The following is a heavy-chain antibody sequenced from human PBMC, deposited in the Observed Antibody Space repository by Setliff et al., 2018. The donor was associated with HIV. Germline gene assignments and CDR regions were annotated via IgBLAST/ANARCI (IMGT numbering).Heavy chain of an antibody. D-gene: IGHD3-10*01. V-gene: IGHV4-4*07. CDR2: TYSSGST. J-gene: IGHJ6*03. CDR3: ARDGPLEGSYRYYYYYMDV. CDR1: DDSVSTFY. Sequence: PSETLSLTCTVSDDSVSTFYWNWIRQPAGKGLGWIGQTYSSGSTKCNPSLKSRVTISVNTSKNQFSLKLSSVTAADTAVYYCARDGPLEGSYRYYYYYMDVWGKGTTVTVSS.